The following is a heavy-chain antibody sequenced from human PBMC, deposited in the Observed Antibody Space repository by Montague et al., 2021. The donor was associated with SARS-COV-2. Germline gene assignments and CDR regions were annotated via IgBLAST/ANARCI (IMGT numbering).Heavy chain of an antibody. D-gene: IGHD6-19*01. CDR1: GGSISSYY. J-gene: IGHJ3*02. Sequence: SETLSLTCTVSGGSISSYYWSWIRQPPGKGLEWIGYIYYSGSTNYNPSLKSRVTISVHTSKNQFSLKLSSVTAADTAAYYCARGSGWMGNAFDIWGQGTMVTVSS. CDR2: IYYSGST. V-gene: IGHV4-59*01. CDR3: ARGSGWMGNAFDI.